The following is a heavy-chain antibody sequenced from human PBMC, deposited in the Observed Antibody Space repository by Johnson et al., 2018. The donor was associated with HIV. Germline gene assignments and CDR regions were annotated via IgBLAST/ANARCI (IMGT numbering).Heavy chain of an antibody. CDR2: IGTAGDT. CDR3: AKVAVATDAGGVPLDI. D-gene: IGHD6-19*01. V-gene: IGHV3-13*01. CDR1: GFIFSSYD. Sequence: VQLVESGGGLVQPGGSLRLSCAASGFIFSSYDMHWVRQATGRGLEWVSGIGTAGDTYYPGSVKGRFTISRENAKNSLYLQMNSLRAEDTALYYCAKVAVATDAGGVPLDIWGPGTMVTVSA. J-gene: IGHJ3*02.